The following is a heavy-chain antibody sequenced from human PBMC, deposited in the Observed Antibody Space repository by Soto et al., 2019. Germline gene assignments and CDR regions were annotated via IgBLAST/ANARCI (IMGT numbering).Heavy chain of an antibody. Sequence: KSSETLSLTCTVSGGSMRNYFWTWTRQPPGKGLEWIGYIHYSGTTSFFPSYNPSLRSRVTISEDTSKNQFSLKLLSVTTADTAVYFCAAGEASSRNLAPYYLDFWGQGTLVTVSS. D-gene: IGHD6-13*01. CDR2: IHYSGTT. V-gene: IGHV4-59*01. J-gene: IGHJ4*02. CDR1: GGSMRNYF. CDR3: AAGEASSRNLAPYYLDF.